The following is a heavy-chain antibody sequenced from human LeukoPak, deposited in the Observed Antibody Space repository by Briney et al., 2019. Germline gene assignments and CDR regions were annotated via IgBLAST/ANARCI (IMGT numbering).Heavy chain of an antibody. Sequence: GSXRLSXEASGYSFSNHEMNWVRQAPGKGLEWLXXINSGGTTKYYADSVKGRFTISRDNAKNSLYLQMNSLRADDTAVYYCARDRPRSDSYYVFDYWGQGNLVIVSS. CDR2: INSGGTTK. D-gene: IGHD3-10*01. CDR3: ARDRPRSDSYYVFDY. J-gene: IGHJ4*02. CDR1: GYSFSNHE. V-gene: IGHV3-48*03.